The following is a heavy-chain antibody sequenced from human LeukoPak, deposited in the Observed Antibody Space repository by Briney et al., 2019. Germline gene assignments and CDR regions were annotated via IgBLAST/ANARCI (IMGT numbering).Heavy chain of an antibody. V-gene: IGHV3-7*01. CDR1: GFTFSSYW. D-gene: IGHD6-6*01. J-gene: IGHJ4*02. CDR2: INQDGSEK. Sequence: PGGSLRLSCAASGFTFSSYWMSWVRQAPGKRLEWVANINQDGSEKYYVDSVKGRFIISRDNARNSLFLQMNILTAEDTAIYYCVREGAYGTSSPAGYWGQGTLVSVSS. CDR3: VREGAYGTSSPAGY.